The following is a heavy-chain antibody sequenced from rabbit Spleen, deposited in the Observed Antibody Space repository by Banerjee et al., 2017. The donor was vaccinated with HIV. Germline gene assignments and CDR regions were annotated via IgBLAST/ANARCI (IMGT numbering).Heavy chain of an antibody. J-gene: IGHJ4*01. D-gene: IGHD6-1*01. Sequence: QSLDESGGGLVQPEGSPTLTCTDSGFSFSANYYMCWVGQAPRKGLEWIGCINTGNGSAYYASWVISRFTISKTSSTTVTLQMPSLTAADTATHFCARNPYAGVRSDGYIYYFNLWGPGTLVTVS. V-gene: IGHV1S40*01. CDR3: ARNPYAGVRSDGYIYYFNL. CDR2: INTGNGSA. CDR1: GFSFSANYY.